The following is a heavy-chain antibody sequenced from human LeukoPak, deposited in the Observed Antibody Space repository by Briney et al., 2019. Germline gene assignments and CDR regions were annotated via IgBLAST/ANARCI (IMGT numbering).Heavy chain of an antibody. CDR1: GYSISSGYY. J-gene: IGHJ4*02. CDR2: IYHSGNT. V-gene: IGHV4-38-2*02. Sequence: SETLSLTCTVSGYSISSGYYWGWIRQPPGKGLELIGSIYHSGNTYYNPSLKSRVTISVDTSKNQFSLKLSSVTAADTAVYYCALGWVRGELQFDYWGQGTLVTVSS. CDR3: ALGWVRGELQFDY. D-gene: IGHD3-10*01.